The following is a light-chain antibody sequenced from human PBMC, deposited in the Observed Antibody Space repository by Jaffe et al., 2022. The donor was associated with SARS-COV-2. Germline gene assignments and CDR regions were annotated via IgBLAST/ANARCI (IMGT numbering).Light chain of an antibody. CDR3: QQSSRRRVT. J-gene: IGKJ3*01. Sequence: EIVLTQSPGTLSLSPGERATLSCRASQSVSSSYLAWYQQKPGQAPRLLIYGASSRATGIPDRFSGSGSGTDFTLTISRLEPEDFAVYYCQQSSRRRVTFGPGTKVDIK. V-gene: IGKV3-20*01. CDR1: QSVSSSY. CDR2: GAS.